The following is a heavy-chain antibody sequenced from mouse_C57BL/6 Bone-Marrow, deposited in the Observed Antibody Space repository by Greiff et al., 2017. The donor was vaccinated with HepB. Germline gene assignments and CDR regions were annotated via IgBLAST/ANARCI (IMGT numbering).Heavy chain of an antibody. CDR2: IDPSDSYT. V-gene: IGHV1-50*01. CDR1: GYTFTSYW. CDR3: ARSKGYYYGSSYDYAMDY. Sequence: QVHVKQPGAELVKPGASVKLSCKASGYTFTSYWMQWVKQRPGQGLEWIGEIDPSDSYTNYNQKFKGKATLTVDTSSSTAYMQLSSLTSEDSAVYYCARSKGYYYGSSYDYAMDYWGQGTSVTVSS. D-gene: IGHD1-1*01. J-gene: IGHJ4*01.